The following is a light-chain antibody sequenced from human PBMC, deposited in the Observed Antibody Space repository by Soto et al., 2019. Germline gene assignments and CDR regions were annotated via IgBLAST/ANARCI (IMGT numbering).Light chain of an antibody. CDR1: QGISSTY. J-gene: IGKJ4*01. CDR2: AAS. Sequence: IQLTQSPSFMSASVGDRVTITCRASQGISSTYLAWYQQTPGKAPKILIYAASTLQSGVPSRFSGRGSGTDFTLTISSLQPEDFATYYCQQLNSYPLTFGGGTKV. CDR3: QQLNSYPLT. V-gene: IGKV1-9*01.